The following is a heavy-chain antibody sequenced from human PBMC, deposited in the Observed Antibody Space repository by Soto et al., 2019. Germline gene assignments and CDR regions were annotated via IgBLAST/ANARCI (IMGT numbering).Heavy chain of an antibody. CDR2: IYHSGGT. Sequence: SETLSLTCAVSGGSISSSNWWSWVRQPPGKGLEWIGEIYHSGGTNYNPSLKSRVTISVDKSKNQFSLKLSPVTAADTAVYYCARGDCSGGSCYSVDIWGQGTMVT. CDR1: GGSISSSNW. V-gene: IGHV4-4*02. J-gene: IGHJ3*02. CDR3: ARGDCSGGSCYSVDI. D-gene: IGHD2-15*01.